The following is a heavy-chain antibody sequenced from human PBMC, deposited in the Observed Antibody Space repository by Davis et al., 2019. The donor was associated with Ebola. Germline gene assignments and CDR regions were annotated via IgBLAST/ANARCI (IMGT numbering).Heavy chain of an antibody. D-gene: IGHD3-22*01. Sequence: KVSCKASGYSFTSFWIGWVRQPPGQGLEWMGAILPGDSDTRYSPSFQGQVTISADKSISTAYLQWSSLKASDTAMYYCARLGYYDSSGYSDAFDIWGQGTMVTVSS. CDR2: ILPGDSDT. CDR3: ARLGYYDSSGYSDAFDI. J-gene: IGHJ3*02. V-gene: IGHV5-51*01. CDR1: GYSFTSFW.